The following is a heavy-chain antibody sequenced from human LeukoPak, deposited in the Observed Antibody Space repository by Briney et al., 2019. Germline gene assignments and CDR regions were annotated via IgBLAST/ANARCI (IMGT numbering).Heavy chain of an antibody. V-gene: IGHV3-11*04. J-gene: IGHJ4*02. D-gene: IGHD3-22*01. CDR2: ISSSGSTI. CDR1: GFTFSDYY. CDR3: VRGYYAGRGHHFEY. Sequence: RGSLRLSCAASGFTFSDYYMSWIRQAPGKGLEWVSYISSSGSTIYYADSVKGRFTISRDNSKNTLYLQMNSLRAEDTAVYYCVRGYYAGRGHHFEYWGQGTLVTVSS.